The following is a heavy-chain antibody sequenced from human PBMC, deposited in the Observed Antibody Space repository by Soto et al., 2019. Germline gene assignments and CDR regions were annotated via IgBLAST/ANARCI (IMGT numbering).Heavy chain of an antibody. CDR3: ASASPLMSFGDLLSRLYLDY. J-gene: IGHJ4*02. Sequence: GGALRLSCGASGFTVSRFSMNWGRQAPGEGVGGFSYISDSGRSTSYADSVKGRFTISRDNAINSLFLQMNSLGDEDTAVYFCASASPLMSFGDLLSRLYLDYWGQGILVTVSS. CDR2: ISDSGRST. CDR1: GFTVSRFS. D-gene: IGHD3-10*01. V-gene: IGHV3-48*02.